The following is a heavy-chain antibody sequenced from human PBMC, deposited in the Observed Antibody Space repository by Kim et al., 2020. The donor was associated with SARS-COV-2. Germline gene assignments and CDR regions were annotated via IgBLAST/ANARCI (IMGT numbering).Heavy chain of an antibody. V-gene: IGHV1-3*01. J-gene: IGHJ4*02. CDR3: ARDSGYGDYCFDY. D-gene: IGHD4-17*01. Sequence: YSQKFQGRVTINRDTSASTAYMELSSLRSEDTAVYYCARDSGYGDYCFDYWGQGALVTVSS.